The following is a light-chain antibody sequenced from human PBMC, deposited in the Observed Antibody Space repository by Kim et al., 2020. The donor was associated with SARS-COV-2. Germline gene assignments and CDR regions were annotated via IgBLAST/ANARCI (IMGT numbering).Light chain of an antibody. Sequence: EIVLTQSPGTLSLSPGERATLSCRASQSVSSSYLAWYQQKPGQAPRLLIYGASSRATGIPDRFSGSGSGTDFTLTISRLEPEDFAVYYCQQYGRAFGQGTKWRS. J-gene: IGKJ2*01. CDR2: GAS. CDR1: QSVSSSY. V-gene: IGKV3-20*01. CDR3: QQYGRA.